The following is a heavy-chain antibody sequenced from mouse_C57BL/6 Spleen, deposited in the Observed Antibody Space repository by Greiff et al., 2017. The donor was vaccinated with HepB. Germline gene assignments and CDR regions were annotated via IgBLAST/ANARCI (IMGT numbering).Heavy chain of an antibody. V-gene: IGHV1-54*01. Sequence: QVQLQQSGAELVRPGTSVKVSCKASGYAFTNYLIEWVKQRPGQGLEWIGVINPGSGGTNYNEKFKGKATLTADKSSSTAYMQLSSLTSEDSAVYFCARGHGNYEYWGQGTTLTVSS. CDR2: INPGSGGT. D-gene: IGHD2-1*01. J-gene: IGHJ2*01. CDR1: GYAFTNYL. CDR3: ARGHGNYEY.